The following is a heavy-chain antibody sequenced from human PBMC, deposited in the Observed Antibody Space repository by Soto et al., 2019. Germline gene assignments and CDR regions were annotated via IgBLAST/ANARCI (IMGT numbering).Heavy chain of an antibody. V-gene: IGHV4-39*01. Sequence: PSETLSLTCTVSGGSISSSSYYWGWIRQPPGKGLEWIGSIYYSGSTYYNPSLKSRVTISVDTSKNQFSLKLSSVTATDTAVYYCARHGGSGVDYWGQGTLVTVSS. D-gene: IGHD6-19*01. CDR3: ARHGGSGVDY. CDR1: GGSISSSSYY. CDR2: IYYSGST. J-gene: IGHJ4*02.